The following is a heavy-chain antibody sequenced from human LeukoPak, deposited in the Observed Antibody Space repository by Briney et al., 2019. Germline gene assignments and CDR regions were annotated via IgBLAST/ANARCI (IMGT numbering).Heavy chain of an antibody. J-gene: IGHJ4*02. CDR2: ISGSGDTT. CDR3: ANGSGGGYSGLVY. CDR1: GFTFSTYA. Sequence: PGGSLRLSCAVSGFTFSTYATTWVRQAPGKGLEWVSGISGSGDTTNYADSVKGRFTISRDNSKNTLYLQMNSLRVEDTAVYFCANGSGGGYSGLVYWGQETLAIVSS. D-gene: IGHD3-22*01. V-gene: IGHV3-23*01.